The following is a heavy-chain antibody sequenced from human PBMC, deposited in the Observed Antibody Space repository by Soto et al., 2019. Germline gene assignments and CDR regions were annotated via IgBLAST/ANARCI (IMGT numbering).Heavy chain of an antibody. Sequence: LGESLKISCKGSGYSFTSYWIGWVRQMPGKGLEWMGIIYPGDSDTRYSPSFQGQVTISADKSISTAYLQWSSLKASDTAMYYCARQLVVLVPAAQTHKVYYYYGMGVWGQGTTVTVSS. J-gene: IGHJ6*02. CDR2: IYPGDSDT. CDR1: GYSFTSYW. D-gene: IGHD2-2*01. V-gene: IGHV5-51*01. CDR3: ARQLVVLVPAAQTHKVYYYYGMGV.